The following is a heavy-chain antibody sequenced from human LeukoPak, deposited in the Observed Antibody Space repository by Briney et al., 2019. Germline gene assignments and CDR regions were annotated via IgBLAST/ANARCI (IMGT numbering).Heavy chain of an antibody. Sequence: PSETLSLTCTVSGGSISSSSYCWGWIRQPPGKGLEWIGSIYYSGSTYYNPSLKSRVTISVDTPKNQFSLKLSSVTAADTAVYYCARHVGGYSYGWNAFDIWGQGTMVTVSS. CDR2: IYYSGST. J-gene: IGHJ3*02. CDR3: ARHVGGYSYGWNAFDI. D-gene: IGHD5-18*01. CDR1: GGSISSSSYC. V-gene: IGHV4-39*01.